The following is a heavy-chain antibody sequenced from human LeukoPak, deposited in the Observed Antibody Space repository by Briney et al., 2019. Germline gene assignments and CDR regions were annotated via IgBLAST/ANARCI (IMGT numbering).Heavy chain of an antibody. J-gene: IGHJ4*02. D-gene: IGHD5-12*01. CDR1: GFTFDDYA. Sequence: GGSLRLPCAASGFTFDDYATHWVRQAPGKGLEWVSLISGDGGSTYYADSVKGRFTISRDNSKNSLYLQMNSLRTEDTALYYCAKDKMAGGYSGYDYWGQGTLVTVSS. V-gene: IGHV3-43*02. CDR3: AKDKMAGGYSGYDY. CDR2: ISGDGGST.